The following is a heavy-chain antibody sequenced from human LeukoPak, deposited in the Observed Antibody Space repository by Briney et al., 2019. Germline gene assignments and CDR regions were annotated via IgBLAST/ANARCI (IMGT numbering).Heavy chain of an antibody. Sequence: GGSLRLSCAASGFTFTTYWMGWVRQAPGKGLEWVANIKQDGSEKYYVDSVKGRFTISRDNAKNSLYLQMNSLRAEDTAVYYCARDFGGSGWYYYMDVWGKGTTVTVSS. J-gene: IGHJ6*03. V-gene: IGHV3-7*01. CDR1: GFTFTTYW. CDR3: ARDFGGSGWYYYMDV. D-gene: IGHD6-19*01. CDR2: IKQDGSEK.